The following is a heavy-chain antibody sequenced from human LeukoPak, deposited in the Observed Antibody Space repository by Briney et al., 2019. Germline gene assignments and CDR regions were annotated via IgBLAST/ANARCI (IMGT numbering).Heavy chain of an antibody. CDR2: ISSSSSYI. D-gene: IGHD3-16*01. V-gene: IGHV3-21*04. CDR3: ARPPLGGPELFDY. J-gene: IGHJ4*02. Sequence: PGRSLRLSCAASGFTFSSYGMNWVRQAPGKGLEWVSSISSSSSYIYYADSVKGRFTISRDNAKSSLYLQMNSLRAEDTAVYYCARPPLGGPELFDYWGQGTLVTVSS. CDR1: GFTFSSYG.